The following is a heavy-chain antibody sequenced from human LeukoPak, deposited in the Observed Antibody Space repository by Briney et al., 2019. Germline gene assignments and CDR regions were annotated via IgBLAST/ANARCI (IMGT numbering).Heavy chain of an antibody. Sequence: ASVKVSCKASGYTFTGYYMHWVRQAPGQGLEWMGWINPNSGGTNYAQKFQGRVTMTTDTSTSTAYMELRSLRSDDTAVYYCARVYGQLWSLPDYWGQGTLVTVSS. D-gene: IGHD5-18*01. J-gene: IGHJ4*02. V-gene: IGHV1-2*02. CDR3: ARVYGQLWSLPDY. CDR1: GYTFTGYY. CDR2: INPNSGGT.